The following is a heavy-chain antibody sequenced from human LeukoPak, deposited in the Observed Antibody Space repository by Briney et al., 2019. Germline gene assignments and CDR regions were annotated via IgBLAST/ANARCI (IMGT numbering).Heavy chain of an antibody. D-gene: IGHD3-3*01. CDR2: IYSDGNT. Sequence: TGWSLRLSCAASVFTVSSHYMTWGRQAAGRGVEYVSIIYSDGNTHYADSVKGRFTLSRDNSKNTLYLLMNSLRAEDTAVYYCARDPYYAESGDPWGQGTLVTVSS. J-gene: IGHJ5*02. CDR3: ARDPYYAESGDP. V-gene: IGHV3-53*01. CDR1: VFTVSSHY.